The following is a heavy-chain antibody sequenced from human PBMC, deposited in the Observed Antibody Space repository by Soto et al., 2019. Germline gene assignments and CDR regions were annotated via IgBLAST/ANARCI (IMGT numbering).Heavy chain of an antibody. CDR2: INAGNGDT. D-gene: IGHD5-12*01. Sequence: QVQLVQSGAEMKKPGASVKLSCKTSGINYNTYAIHWVRQAPGQGLEWMGWINAGNGDTRYSQNFQGRVTLTRDTAAITVYMDMDRLKSEDTGVYYCARAISGYVTWGPGTLVTVSS. CDR1: GINYNTYA. V-gene: IGHV1-3*01. J-gene: IGHJ4*02. CDR3: ARAISGYVT.